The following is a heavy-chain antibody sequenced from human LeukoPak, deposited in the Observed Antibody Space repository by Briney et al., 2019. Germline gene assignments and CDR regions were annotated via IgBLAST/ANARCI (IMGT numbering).Heavy chain of an antibody. V-gene: IGHV3-74*01. CDR1: GFTFSRYW. J-gene: IGHJ1*01. Sequence: GGSLRLSCAASGFTFSRYWMHWVRQAPGKGLVWVSRIKSDGSTYYADSVKGRFTISRDNAKNTVSLQMNSLRAEDTGVYYCARAPAEIGGYYPEYFRHWGQGTLVTVSS. CDR3: ARAPAEIGGYYPEYFRH. CDR2: IKSDGST. D-gene: IGHD3-22*01.